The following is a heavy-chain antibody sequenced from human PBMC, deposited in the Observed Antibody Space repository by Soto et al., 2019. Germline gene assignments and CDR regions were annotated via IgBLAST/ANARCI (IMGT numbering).Heavy chain of an antibody. J-gene: IGHJ1*01. Sequence: EVQLVESGGGLVKPGGSLRLSCAASGFTFSNAWMNWVRQAPGKGLEWVGRIKSKTDGGTTDYAAPVKGRFTISRDDSKNTLYLQMNSLKTEYTAVYYCTTAPTYYYDSSGYPGGVQHWGQGTLVTVSS. CDR3: TTAPTYYYDSSGYPGGVQH. D-gene: IGHD3-22*01. CDR1: GFTFSNAW. CDR2: IKSKTDGGTT. V-gene: IGHV3-15*07.